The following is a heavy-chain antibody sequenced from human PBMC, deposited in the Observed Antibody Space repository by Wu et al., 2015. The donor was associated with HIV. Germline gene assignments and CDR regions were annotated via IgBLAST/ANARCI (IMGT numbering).Heavy chain of an antibody. D-gene: IGHD2-21*01. CDR2: INPNSGGT. J-gene: IGHJ6*03. V-gene: IGHV1-2*02. Sequence: QVQLVQSGAEVKKPGASVKVSCKASGYTFTGYYMHWVRQAPGQGLEWMGWINPNSGGTNYAQKFQGRVTMTRDTSISTAYMELSRLRSDDTAMYYCARGNRGGIVMDPDAGHNYYYYMDVWGNGTTVTVSS. CDR1: GYTFTGYY. CDR3: ARGNRGGIVMDPDAGHNYYYYMDV.